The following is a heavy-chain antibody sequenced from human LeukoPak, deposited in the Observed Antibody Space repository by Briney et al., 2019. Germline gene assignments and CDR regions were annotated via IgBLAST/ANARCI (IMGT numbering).Heavy chain of an antibody. J-gene: IGHJ3*02. CDR2: MNPNSGNT. CDR3: ARGPTVTGDAFDI. CDR1: GYTFTSYD. D-gene: IGHD4-17*01. V-gene: IGHV1-8*03. Sequence: GASVKVSCKASGYTFTSYDINWVRQATGQGLEWMGWMNPNSGNTGYAQKFQGRVTITRNTSISTAYMELSSLRSEDTAVYYCARGPTVTGDAFDIWGQGTMVTVSS.